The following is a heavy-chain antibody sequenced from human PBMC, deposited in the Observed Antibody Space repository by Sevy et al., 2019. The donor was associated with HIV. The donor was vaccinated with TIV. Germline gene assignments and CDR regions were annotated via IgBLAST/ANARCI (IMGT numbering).Heavy chain of an antibody. D-gene: IGHD2-2*01. Sequence: SETLSLTCAVYGGSFSGYYWSWIRQPPGKGLEWIGEINHSGSTNYNPSLKSRVTISVDTSKNQFSLKLSSVTAADTVVYYRARHCGTTSCSHALDICGQGTMVTVSS. CDR2: INHSGST. CDR3: ARHCGTTSCSHALDI. CDR1: GGSFSGYY. J-gene: IGHJ3*02. V-gene: IGHV4-34*01.